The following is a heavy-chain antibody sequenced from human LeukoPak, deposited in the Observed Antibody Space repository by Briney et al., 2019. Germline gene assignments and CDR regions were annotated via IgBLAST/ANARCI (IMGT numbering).Heavy chain of an antibody. V-gene: IGHV3-7*01. J-gene: IGHJ4*02. Sequence: PGGSLRLSCAASGFTFSSYWMSWVRQAPGKGLESVANIKQDGSEKYYVDSVKGRFTTSRDNAKNSLYLQMNSLRVEDTAVYYCARGLYNRNYWGQGTLVTVSS. CDR1: GFTFSSYW. CDR2: IKQDGSEK. CDR3: ARGLYNRNY. D-gene: IGHD1-14*01.